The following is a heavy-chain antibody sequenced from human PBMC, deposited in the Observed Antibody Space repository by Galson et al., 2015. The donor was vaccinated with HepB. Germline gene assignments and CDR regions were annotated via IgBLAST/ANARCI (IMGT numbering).Heavy chain of an antibody. CDR2: ISSSGSTI. CDR3: AREAREGGMITFGGVIAPYMDV. Sequence: SLRLSCAASGFTFSDYYMSWIRQAPGKGLEWVSYISSSGSTIYYADSVKGRFTISRDNAKNSLYLQMNSLRAEDTAVYYCAREAREGGMITFGGVIAPYMDVWGKGTTVTVSS. V-gene: IGHV3-11*01. D-gene: IGHD3-16*02. CDR1: GFTFSDYY. J-gene: IGHJ6*03.